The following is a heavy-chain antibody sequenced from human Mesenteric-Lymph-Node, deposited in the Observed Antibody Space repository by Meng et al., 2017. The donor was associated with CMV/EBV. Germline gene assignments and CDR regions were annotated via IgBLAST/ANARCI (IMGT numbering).Heavy chain of an antibody. D-gene: IGHD3-9*01. CDR3: ARGLDPFDS. Sequence: GGSLRLSCAASGFTVSSSIMNWVRQAPGKGLEWVSAIFGGVKTYYADSVKGRFTISRDISKNTLYLQMNTVEADDTAVYYCARGLDPFDSWGQGTLVTVSS. J-gene: IGHJ4*02. CDR2: IFGGVKT. V-gene: IGHV3-53*01. CDR1: GFTVSSSI.